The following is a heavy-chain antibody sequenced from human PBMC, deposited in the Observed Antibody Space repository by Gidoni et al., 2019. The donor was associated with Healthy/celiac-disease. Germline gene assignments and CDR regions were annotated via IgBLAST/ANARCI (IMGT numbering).Heavy chain of an antibody. CDR3: SKDSGDSSSWYVSASGLDAFDI. CDR1: GCTFSSSA. V-gene: IGHV3-23*01. J-gene: IGHJ3*02. CDR2: IRGSGGST. Sequence: EVQLLESGGGLVQPGGSLRLSCSASGCTFSSSAMSWLRPAPRQGLVWVSAIRGSGGSTYYADSVKGRFTIARDNSKKTLYQQMKSLRAEDTAVYYCSKDSGDSSSWYVSASGLDAFDIWGQGTMVTVSS. D-gene: IGHD6-13*01.